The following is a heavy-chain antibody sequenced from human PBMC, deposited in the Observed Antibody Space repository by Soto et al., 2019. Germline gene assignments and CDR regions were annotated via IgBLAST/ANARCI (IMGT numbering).Heavy chain of an antibody. V-gene: IGHV1-69*06. J-gene: IGHJ4*02. Sequence: SVKVSCKASGGTFSSYAISWVRQAPGQGLEWMGGIIPIFGTANYAQKFQGRVTITADKSTSTAYMELSSLRSEDTAVYYCASSVEMARIAQIDYWGQGTLVRVSS. CDR1: GGTFSSYA. CDR3: ASSVEMARIAQIDY. D-gene: IGHD5-12*01. CDR2: IIPIFGTA.